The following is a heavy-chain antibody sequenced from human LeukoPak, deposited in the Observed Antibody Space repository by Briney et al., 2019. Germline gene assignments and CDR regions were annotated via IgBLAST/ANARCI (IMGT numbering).Heavy chain of an antibody. CDR1: GFTFSNYA. CDR3: AKHLRNGVYLGSDC. Sequence: PGGSLRLSCAASGFTFSNYAMSWVRQAPGKGLEWVSVISNSGGSTYYADSVKGRFTISRDNSKNTLYLQMNSLGAEDTALYYCAKHLRNGVYLGSDCWGQGTLVTVSS. CDR2: ISNSGGST. J-gene: IGHJ4*02. V-gene: IGHV3-23*01. D-gene: IGHD2/OR15-2a*01.